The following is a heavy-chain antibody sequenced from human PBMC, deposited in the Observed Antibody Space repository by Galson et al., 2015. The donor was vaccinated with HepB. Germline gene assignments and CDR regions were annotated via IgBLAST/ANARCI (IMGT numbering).Heavy chain of an antibody. Sequence: SVKVSCKASGYTFLSYGISWVRQAPGQGLEWMGWISVYDGHTNYAQKFQGRVTMTTDTSTTTAYMDLRSLRSDDTAVYYCARVDTTGWYNQIVGYWGQGTLVPVSS. D-gene: IGHD6-19*01. CDR1: GYTFLSYG. V-gene: IGHV1-18*01. J-gene: IGHJ4*02. CDR3: ARVDTTGWYNQIVGY. CDR2: ISVYDGHT.